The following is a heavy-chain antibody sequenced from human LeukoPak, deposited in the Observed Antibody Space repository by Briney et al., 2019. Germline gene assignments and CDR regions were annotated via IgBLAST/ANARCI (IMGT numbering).Heavy chain of an antibody. CDR2: MNPNSGNT. D-gene: IGHD3-10*01. V-gene: IGHV1-8*01. CDR3: AESIGTNAFDI. J-gene: IGHJ3*02. CDR1: GYTFTSYD. Sequence: ASVKVSCKASGYTFTSYDINWVRQATGQGLEWMGWMNPNSGNTGYAQEFQGRVTMTRNTSISTAYMELSSLRSEDTAVYYCAESIGTNAFDIWGQGTMVTVSS.